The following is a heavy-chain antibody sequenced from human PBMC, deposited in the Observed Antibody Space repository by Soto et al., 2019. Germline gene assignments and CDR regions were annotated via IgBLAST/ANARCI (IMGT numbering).Heavy chain of an antibody. D-gene: IGHD1-26*01. Sequence: EVRLVESGGALVPPGGSLRLTCEASGFTFSGYWMHWVRRAPGKGLVWVSHIDTDGSTGGTSYADSVKGRFTVSRDDSNDRRYLQMNDLRVEDTAVYYCARGRGTYYADSWGQGHLVTVAS. CDR1: GFTFSGYW. V-gene: IGHV3-74*03. J-gene: IGHJ4*02. CDR2: IDTDGSTGGT. CDR3: ARGRGTYYADS.